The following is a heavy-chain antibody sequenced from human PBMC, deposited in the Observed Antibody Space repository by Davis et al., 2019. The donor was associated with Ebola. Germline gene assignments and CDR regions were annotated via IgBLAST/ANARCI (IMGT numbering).Heavy chain of an antibody. CDR3: AKGPSVGYSYGFPFDY. J-gene: IGHJ4*02. CDR1: GFTFSSYA. Sequence: PGGSLRLSCPAPGFTFSSYAMSWVRQAPGKGLEWVSAIGGSGGRTYYADSVKGRFTISRDNSKNTLYLQMNSLRAEDTAVYYCAKGPSVGYSYGFPFDYWGQGTLVTVSS. CDR2: IGGSGGRT. D-gene: IGHD5-18*01. V-gene: IGHV3-23*01.